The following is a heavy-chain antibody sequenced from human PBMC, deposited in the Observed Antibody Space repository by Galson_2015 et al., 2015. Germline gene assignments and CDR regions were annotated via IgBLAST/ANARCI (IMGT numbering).Heavy chain of an antibody. V-gene: IGHV1-46*01. Sequence: SVKVSCKASGYTFTSYYMHWVRQAPGQGLEWMGIINPSGGSTSYAQKFQGRVTMTRDTSTSTVYMELSSLRSEDTAVYYCARADYYYGSGSRNKFDYWGQGTLVTVSS. D-gene: IGHD3-10*01. CDR2: INPSGGST. J-gene: IGHJ4*02. CDR1: GYTFTSYY. CDR3: ARADYYYGSGSRNKFDY.